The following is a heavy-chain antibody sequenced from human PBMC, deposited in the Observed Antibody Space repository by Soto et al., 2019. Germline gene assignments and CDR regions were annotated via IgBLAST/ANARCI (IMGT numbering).Heavy chain of an antibody. CDR1: GFTFSSYW. V-gene: IGHV3-74*01. CDR2: IKSDGSIT. J-gene: IGHJ4*02. CDR3: GGLYCSYGTCPAY. D-gene: IGHD2-15*01. Sequence: GGSLRLSCAASGFTFSSYWMHWVRQAPGKGLVWVSRIKSDGSITNYADSVRGRFTISRDNAKNTLYLQMNSLRAEDTAVYYCGGLYCSYGTCPAYWGQGTLVTVSS.